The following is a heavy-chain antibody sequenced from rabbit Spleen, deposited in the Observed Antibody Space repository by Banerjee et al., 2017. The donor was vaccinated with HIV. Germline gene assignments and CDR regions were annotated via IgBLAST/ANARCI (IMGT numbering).Heavy chain of an antibody. CDR2: IDTGSSGFT. Sequence: QSLEESGGDLVKPGASLTLTCTASGFSFSSSYYMCWVRQAPGKGLEWIACIDTGSSGFTYFASWAKGRFIISKTSSTTVTLQMTSLTAADTATYFCGRGSATMTMVITGYYLSLWGPGTLVTVS. CDR3: GRGSATMTMVITGYYLSL. V-gene: IGHV1S40*01. D-gene: IGHD2-1*01. J-gene: IGHJ6*01. CDR1: GFSFSSSYY.